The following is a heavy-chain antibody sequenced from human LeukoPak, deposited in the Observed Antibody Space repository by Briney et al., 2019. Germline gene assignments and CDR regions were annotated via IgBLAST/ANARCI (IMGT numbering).Heavy chain of an antibody. Sequence: PSETLSLTCTVSGGSISSYYWSWIRQPPGKGLEWIGSIYHSGSTYYNPSLKSRVTISVDTSKNQFSLKLSSVTAADTAVYYCARGLYRGSGWYAQGYYFDYWGQGTLVTVSS. CDR3: ARGLYRGSGWYAQGYYFDY. J-gene: IGHJ4*02. D-gene: IGHD6-19*01. CDR2: IYHSGST. CDR1: GGSISSYY. V-gene: IGHV4-59*01.